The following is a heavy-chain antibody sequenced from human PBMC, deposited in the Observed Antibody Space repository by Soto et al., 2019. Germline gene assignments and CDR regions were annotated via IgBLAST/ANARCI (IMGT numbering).Heavy chain of an antibody. CDR2: MNPNSGNT. D-gene: IGHD4-17*01. CDR3: ARGSWYGDDLGY. J-gene: IGHJ4*02. CDR1: GYTFTSYD. V-gene: IGHV1-8*01. Sequence: QVQLVQSGAEVKKPGASVKVSCKASGYTFTSYDINWVRQATGQGLEWMGWMNPNSGNTGYAQKFQGRXIMARXXSISTAYMELSSLRSEDTAVYYCARGSWYGDDLGYWGQGTLVTVSS.